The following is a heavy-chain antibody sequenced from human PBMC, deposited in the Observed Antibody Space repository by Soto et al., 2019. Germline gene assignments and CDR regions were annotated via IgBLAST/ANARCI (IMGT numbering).Heavy chain of an antibody. CDR2: IYYSGST. CDR1: GGSISSGGYY. V-gene: IGHV4-31*03. CDR3: ARGPNIVLVPAAMFIYYYYGMDV. D-gene: IGHD2-2*01. J-gene: IGHJ6*02. Sequence: SETLSLTCTVSGGSISSGGYYWSWIRQHPGKGREWIGYIYYSGSTYYNPSLKSRVTISVDTSKNQFSLKLSSVTAADTAVYYCARGPNIVLVPAAMFIYYYYGMDVWGQGTTVTVSS.